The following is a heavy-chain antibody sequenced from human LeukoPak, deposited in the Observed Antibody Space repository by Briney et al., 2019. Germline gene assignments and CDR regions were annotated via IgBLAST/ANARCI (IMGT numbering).Heavy chain of an antibody. CDR1: GGSISSSSYY. V-gene: IGHV4-39*01. CDR2: IYYSGST. D-gene: IGHD3-22*01. CDR3: ARRRRYYDSSGRPFDY. Sequence: PSETLSLTCTVSGGSISSSSYYWGWIRQPPGKGLEWIVSIYYSGSTYYNPSLKSRVTISVDTSKNQFSLKLSSVTAADTAVYYCARRRRYYDSSGRPFDYWGQGTLVTVSS. J-gene: IGHJ4*02.